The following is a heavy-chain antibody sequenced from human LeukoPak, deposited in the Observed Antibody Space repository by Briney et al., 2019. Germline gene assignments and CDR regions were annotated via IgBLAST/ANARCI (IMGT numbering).Heavy chain of an antibody. J-gene: IGHJ4*02. CDR3: ARGIGTYYYGSGSYYLDY. D-gene: IGHD3-10*01. V-gene: IGHV4-59*12. CDR1: GGSISSYY. Sequence: SETLSLTCTVSGGSISSYYWSWIRQPPGKGLERIGYIYYSGSTNYNPSLKSRVTISVDTSKNQFSLKLSSVTAADTAVYYCARGIGTYYYGSGSYYLDYWGQGTLVTVSS. CDR2: IYYSGST.